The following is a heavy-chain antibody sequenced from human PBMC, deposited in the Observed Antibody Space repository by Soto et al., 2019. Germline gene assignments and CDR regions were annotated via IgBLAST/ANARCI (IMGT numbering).Heavy chain of an antibody. CDR1: GGSFSGYY. Sequence: PSDTLSLTCAVYGGSFSGYYWSWIRQPPGKGLEWIGQINHSGSTNYNPSLESRVAISLDTSKNQFSLRLTSVTAADTAVYFCARVRTEYAGLDYWGQGTLVTVSS. D-gene: IGHD2-2*01. CDR3: ARVRTEYAGLDY. J-gene: IGHJ1*01. V-gene: IGHV4-34*01. CDR2: INHSGST.